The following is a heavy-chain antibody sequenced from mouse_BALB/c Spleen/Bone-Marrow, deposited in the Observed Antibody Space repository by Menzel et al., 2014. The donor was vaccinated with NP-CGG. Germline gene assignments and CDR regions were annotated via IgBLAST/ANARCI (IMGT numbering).Heavy chain of an antibody. CDR2: ISTYYGDA. V-gene: IGHV1S137*01. CDR3: ARGPGCDAMDY. CDR1: GYTFTDYA. J-gene: IGHJ4*01. D-gene: IGHD1-2*01. Sequence: QVQLQQSGAELVRPGVSVKISCKGSGYTFTDYAMHWVKQSHAKSLEWIGIISTYYGDASYSQKFKGKATMTVDKSSSTAYMDLARLTSEDSAIYYCARGPGCDAMDYWGQGTSVTVSS.